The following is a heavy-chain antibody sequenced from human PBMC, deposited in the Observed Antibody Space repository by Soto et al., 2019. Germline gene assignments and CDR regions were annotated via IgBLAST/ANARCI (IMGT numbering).Heavy chain of an antibody. D-gene: IGHD3-10*01. CDR3: AREVAKLLWLGEEFDS. CDR2: ICYSGST. CDR1: GGSISSGDYY. J-gene: IGHJ4*02. Sequence: SETLSLTCTVSGGSISSGDYYWSWIRQPPGKGLEWIGYICYSGSTYYNPSLKSRVTISVDTSKNQFSLKLSSVTAADTAVYYCAREVAKLLWLGEEFDSWGQGTLVTVYS. V-gene: IGHV4-30-4*01.